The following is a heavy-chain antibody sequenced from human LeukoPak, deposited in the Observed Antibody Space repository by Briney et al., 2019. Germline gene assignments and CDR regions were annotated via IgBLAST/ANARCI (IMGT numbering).Heavy chain of an antibody. CDR2: INHSGST. CDR3: ARGGGYNYVH. D-gene: IGHD5-18*01. J-gene: IGHJ4*02. V-gene: IGHV4-34*01. Sequence: SETLSLTCAVYGGSFSGYYWSWIRQPPGKGLEWIGEINHSGSTNYNPSLKSRVTISVDTSKNQFSLKLSSVTAADTAVYYCARGGGYNYVHWGQGTLVTVSS. CDR1: GGSFSGYY.